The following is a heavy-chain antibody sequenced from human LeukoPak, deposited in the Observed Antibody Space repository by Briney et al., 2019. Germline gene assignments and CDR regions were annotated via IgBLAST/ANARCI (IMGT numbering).Heavy chain of an antibody. CDR3: ARGFLGGTDQYFDS. D-gene: IGHD6-19*01. CDR1: GFTFSTYA. V-gene: IGHV3-23*01. CDR2: IGGGGPTT. Sequence: GGSLRLSCAASGFTFSTYAMNWVRQAPAKGLEWVSTIGGGGPTTNYADSVKDRFTISIDNSKNTLYLQMNSLRAEDTAVYFCARGFLGGTDQYFDSWGQGTLVTVSS. J-gene: IGHJ4*02.